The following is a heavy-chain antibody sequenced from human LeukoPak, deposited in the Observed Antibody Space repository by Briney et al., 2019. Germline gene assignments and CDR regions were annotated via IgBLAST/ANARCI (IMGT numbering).Heavy chain of an antibody. CDR1: GFTFSSYS. D-gene: IGHD4-17*01. J-gene: IGHJ6*02. Sequence: GGSLRLSCAASGFTFSSYSMNWVRQAPGKGLEWVSSISSSSSYTYYADSVKGRFTISRDNAKNSLYLQMNSLRAEDTAVYYCARYGDPSLDPYYYYGMDVWGQGTTVTVSS. V-gene: IGHV3-21*01. CDR3: ARYGDPSLDPYYYYGMDV. CDR2: ISSSSSYT.